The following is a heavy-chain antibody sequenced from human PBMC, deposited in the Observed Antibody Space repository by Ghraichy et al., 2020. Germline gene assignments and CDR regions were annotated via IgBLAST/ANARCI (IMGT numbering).Heavy chain of an antibody. Sequence: GKSLNISCAASGFDFSTYAMGWVRQAPGKGLEWVSVISGSGESTYSADSVKGRFTISRDDSKNTVYLQMDSLRAEDTAMYYCVKMDYGDNVPPTFGYFDLWGRGTLVTVTS. D-gene: IGHD4-17*01. CDR3: VKMDYGDNVPPTFGYFDL. CDR2: ISGSGEST. CDR1: GFDFSTYA. V-gene: IGHV3-23*01. J-gene: IGHJ2*01.